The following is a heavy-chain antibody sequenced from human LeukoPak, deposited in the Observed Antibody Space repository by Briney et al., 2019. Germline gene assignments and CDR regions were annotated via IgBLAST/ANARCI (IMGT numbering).Heavy chain of an antibody. Sequence: PGGPLRLSCAASGFTFGSYAMSWVRQTPGKGLDWVSAISAGGGNTYYADSVKGRFTISRDNSKNTLYLQMNSLRAEDTAVYYCAKDPNSRLPYFDYWGQGTLVTVSS. CDR1: GFTFGSYA. D-gene: IGHD2/OR15-2a*01. CDR3: AKDPNSRLPYFDY. J-gene: IGHJ4*02. V-gene: IGHV3-23*01. CDR2: ISAGGGNT.